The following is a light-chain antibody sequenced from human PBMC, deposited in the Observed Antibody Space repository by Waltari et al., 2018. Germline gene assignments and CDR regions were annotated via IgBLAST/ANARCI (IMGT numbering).Light chain of an antibody. Sequence: EIVMTQSPATLSVSPGERATLSCRASQSVGINLAWYQHKPGQGPRLFIYGASTRATGFPARFRGSGSGTEFTLTISSLQSEDFAVYYCHQYNNWPRTFGQGTKVEIK. CDR1: QSVGIN. V-gene: IGKV3-15*01. CDR3: HQYNNWPRT. J-gene: IGKJ1*01. CDR2: GAS.